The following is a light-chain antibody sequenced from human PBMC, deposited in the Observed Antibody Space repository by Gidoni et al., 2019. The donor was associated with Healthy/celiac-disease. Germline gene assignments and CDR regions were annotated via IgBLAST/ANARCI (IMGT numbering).Light chain of an antibody. CDR3: QQYNSYSQT. Sequence: DIQMTQSPSTLSASIGDRVTITCRASQSINNWLAWYQQKPGKAPKLLIYDASNLESGVPSRFSGRGSGTEFTLTISSLQPEDFATYYCQQYNSYSQTFGQGTKLEIK. J-gene: IGKJ2*01. CDR2: DAS. CDR1: QSINNW. V-gene: IGKV1-5*01.